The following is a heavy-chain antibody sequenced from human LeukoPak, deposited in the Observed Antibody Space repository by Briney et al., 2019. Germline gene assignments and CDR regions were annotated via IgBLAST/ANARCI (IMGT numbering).Heavy chain of an antibody. D-gene: IGHD3-10*01. CDR3: ARARRSITMVRGVIPSGYFDY. CDR2: IYYSGST. Sequence: SETLSLTCTVSGGSISSSSYYWGWIRQPPGKGLEWIGSIYYSGSTYYNPSLKSRVTISVDTSKNQFSLKLSSVTAADTAVYYCARARRSITMVRGVIPSGYFDYWGQGTLVTVSS. CDR1: GGSISSSSYY. J-gene: IGHJ4*02. V-gene: IGHV4-39*07.